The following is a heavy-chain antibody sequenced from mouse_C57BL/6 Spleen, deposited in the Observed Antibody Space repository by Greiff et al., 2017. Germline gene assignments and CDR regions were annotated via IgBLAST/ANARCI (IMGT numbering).Heavy chain of an antibody. Sequence: QVQLQQPGAELVKPGASVKLSCKASGYTFTSYWMHWVKQRPGQGLEWIGMIHPNSGSTNYNEKFKSKATLTVDKSSSTAYMQLSSLTSEDSAVYYCAREDDGNYDYAMDDWGKGTSVTVSS. CDR1: GYTFTSYW. CDR3: AREDDGNYDYAMDD. D-gene: IGHD2-1*01. J-gene: IGHJ4*01. CDR2: IHPNSGST. V-gene: IGHV1-64*01.